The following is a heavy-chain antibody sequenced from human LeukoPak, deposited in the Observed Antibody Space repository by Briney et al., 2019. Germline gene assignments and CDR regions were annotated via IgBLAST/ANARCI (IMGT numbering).Heavy chain of an antibody. D-gene: IGHD2/OR15-2a*01. CDR3: AGHHPRNTVDF. J-gene: IGHJ4*02. CDR1: GGSFSDYY. Sequence: SETLSLTCAVYGGSFSDYYWSWIRQPPGKGLEWIAYISDIGSINYNPSLKSRVTISLDTSKNQFSLKLSSVTAADTAVYYCAGHHPRNTVDFWGQGTPVTVSS. CDR2: ISDIGSI. V-gene: IGHV4-59*08.